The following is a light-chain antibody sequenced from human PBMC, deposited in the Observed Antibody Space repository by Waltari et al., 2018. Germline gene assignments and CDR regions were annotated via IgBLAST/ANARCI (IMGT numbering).Light chain of an antibody. CDR1: QSISSW. Sequence: DIQMTQSPSTLSASVGDRVTITCRASQSISSWLAWYQQKPGKAPKLLIYKASSLESGVPDRFSGSGSGTDFTLTISSLQAEDVAFYYCQQYYSSPWTFGQGTKVEVK. J-gene: IGKJ1*01. V-gene: IGKV1-5*03. CDR3: QQYYSSPWT. CDR2: KAS.